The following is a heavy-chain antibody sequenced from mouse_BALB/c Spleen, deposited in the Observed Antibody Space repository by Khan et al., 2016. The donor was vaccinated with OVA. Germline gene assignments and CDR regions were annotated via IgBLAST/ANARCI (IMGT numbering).Heavy chain of an antibody. CDR3: TRHRGYNGSIPYLDY. D-gene: IGHD1-1*01. Sequence: VQLVESGGGLVRPVRSLKLSCAASGFSFSTYSMSWVRQTPVKRLEWVATISTGGSYTYYPDSVRGRFIISRDNAKNTLYLQMSSLKSEDTAMYYCTRHRGYNGSIPYLDYR. V-gene: IGHV5-6-4*01. CDR2: ISTGGSYT. J-gene: IGHJ2*01. CDR1: GFSFSTYS.